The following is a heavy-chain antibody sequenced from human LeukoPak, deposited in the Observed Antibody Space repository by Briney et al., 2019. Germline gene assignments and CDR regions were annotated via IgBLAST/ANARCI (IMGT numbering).Heavy chain of an antibody. Sequence: ASVKVSCKASGYTFTGYYMHWVRQAPGQGLEWMGWINPNSGGTNYAQKFQGRVTMTRDTSISTAYMELSRLRSDDTAVYYCAREYDILYYFDYWGQGTLVTVSS. CDR3: AREYDILYYFDY. D-gene: IGHD3-9*01. CDR1: GYTFTGYY. CDR2: INPNSGGT. J-gene: IGHJ4*02. V-gene: IGHV1-2*02.